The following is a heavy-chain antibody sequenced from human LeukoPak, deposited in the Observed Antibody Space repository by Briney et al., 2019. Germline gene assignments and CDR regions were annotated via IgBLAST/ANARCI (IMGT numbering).Heavy chain of an antibody. CDR1: GFSFRNSW. D-gene: IGHD2-8*01. V-gene: IGHV3-7*01. J-gene: IGHJ3*02. CDR2: TNEDESAK. CDR3: ARGVSRAYDI. Sequence: GESLRLSCAASGFSFRNSWMAWVRQAPGKGLEWVALTNEDESAKYYVDSVKGRFTISRDNAQNSLFLQMNSLRDEDTAMYYCARGVSRAYDIWGHGTMVTVSS.